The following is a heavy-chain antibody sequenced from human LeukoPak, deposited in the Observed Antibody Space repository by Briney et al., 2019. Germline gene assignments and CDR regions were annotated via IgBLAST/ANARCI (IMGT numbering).Heavy chain of an antibody. Sequence: GGSLRLSCAASGFNFRGYAMSWVRQAPGKGLEWVSAITSDGAGTFHADSVKGRFTMSRDNSMNTQYLHMNSLRAEDTAVYYCATFGSGSRGANSFDYWGQGTLVTVSS. V-gene: IGHV3-23*01. D-gene: IGHD3-10*01. J-gene: IGHJ4*02. CDR3: ATFGSGSRGANSFDY. CDR1: GFNFRGYA. CDR2: ITSDGAGT.